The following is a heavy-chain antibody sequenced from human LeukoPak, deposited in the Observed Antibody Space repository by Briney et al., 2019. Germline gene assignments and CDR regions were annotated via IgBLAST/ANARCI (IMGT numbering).Heavy chain of an antibody. V-gene: IGHV4-4*07. CDR3: ARNIRGGATYLDY. J-gene: IGHJ4*02. Sequence: PSETLSLTCTVSGYSISNNFYWAWIRQPAGKGLEWIGRIYSSGTTNYNPSLKSRVTMSVDTSKNQFSLKMTSVTAADTAVYYCARNIRGGATYLDYWGQGTLVTVSS. CDR1: GYSISNNFY. CDR2: IYSSGTT. D-gene: IGHD1-26*01.